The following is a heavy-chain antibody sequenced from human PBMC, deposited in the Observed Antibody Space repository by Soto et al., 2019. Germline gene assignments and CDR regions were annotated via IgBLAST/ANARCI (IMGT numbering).Heavy chain of an antibody. D-gene: IGHD3-10*01. Sequence: QVQLVQSGAEVKKPGSSVKVSCKASGGTFSSYAISWVRQAPGQGLEWMGGIIPIFGTANYAQKFQGRVTITADESTSTAYMELSSLRSEDTAVYYCAREGRLLWFGEFSYYGMDVWGQGTTVTVSS. CDR2: IIPIFGTA. J-gene: IGHJ6*02. V-gene: IGHV1-69*01. CDR3: AREGRLLWFGEFSYYGMDV. CDR1: GGTFSSYA.